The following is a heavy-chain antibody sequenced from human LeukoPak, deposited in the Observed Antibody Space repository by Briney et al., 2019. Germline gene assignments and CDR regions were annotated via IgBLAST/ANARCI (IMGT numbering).Heavy chain of an antibody. V-gene: IGHV3-21*01. CDR2: ISSSSSYI. CDR1: GLTSSSYS. CDR3: ARSNFWSGYYMEDFDY. D-gene: IGHD3-3*01. Sequence: GGSLRLSCAASGLTSSSYSMNWVRQAPGKGLEWVSSISSSSSYIYYADSVKGRFTISRDNAKNSLYLQMNSLRAEDTAVYYCARSNFWSGYYMEDFDYWGQGTLVTVSS. J-gene: IGHJ4*02.